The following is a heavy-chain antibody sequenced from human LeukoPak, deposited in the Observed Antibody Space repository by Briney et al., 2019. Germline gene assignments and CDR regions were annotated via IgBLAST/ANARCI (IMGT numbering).Heavy chain of an antibody. CDR3: AGDTAYTILGVVIDYWYFDL. CDR2: IYTSGST. J-gene: IGHJ2*01. D-gene: IGHD3-3*01. V-gene: IGHV4-61*02. CDR1: GGSISSGSYY. Sequence: SQTLSLTCTVSGGSISSGSYYWSWIRQPAGRGLEWIGRIYTSGSTNYNPSLKSRVTISVDTSKNQFSLKLSSVTAADTAVYYCAGDTAYTILGVVIDYWYFDLWGRGTLVTVSS.